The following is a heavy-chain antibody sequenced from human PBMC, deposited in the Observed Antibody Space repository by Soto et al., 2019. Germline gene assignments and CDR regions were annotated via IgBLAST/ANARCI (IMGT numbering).Heavy chain of an antibody. CDR1: GFTVSSNY. J-gene: IGHJ3*02. Sequence: EVQLVESGGGLVQPGGSLRLSCAASGFTVSSNYMSWVRQAPGKGLEWVSVIYSGGSTYYADSVKGRFTISRHNSKNTLYLQMNRLRAEDTAVYYCARYCSSTSCYGGAFDIWGQGTMVTVSS. D-gene: IGHD2-2*01. CDR2: IYSGGST. CDR3: ARYCSSTSCYGGAFDI. V-gene: IGHV3-53*04.